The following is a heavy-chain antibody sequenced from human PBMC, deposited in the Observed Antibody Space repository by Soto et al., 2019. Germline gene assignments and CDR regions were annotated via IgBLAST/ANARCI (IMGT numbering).Heavy chain of an antibody. Sequence: SVKVSCKASGGTFSTYAITWVRQAPGQGLEWMGGIIPIFGTANYAQKFQGRVTITADESTSTAYMELSSLRSEDTAVYYCALHMVGSSWDHDYWGQGTLVTSPQ. J-gene: IGHJ4*02. D-gene: IGHD6-13*01. CDR3: ALHMVGSSWDHDY. V-gene: IGHV1-69*13. CDR1: GGTFSTYA. CDR2: IIPIFGTA.